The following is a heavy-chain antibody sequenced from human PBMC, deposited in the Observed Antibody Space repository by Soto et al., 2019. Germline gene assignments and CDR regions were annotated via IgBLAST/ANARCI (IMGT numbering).Heavy chain of an antibody. CDR1: GGNIRGLY. CDR3: ARGATADQYSSSWYPYLDY. V-gene: IGHV4-34*01. J-gene: IGHJ4*02. Sequence: AVYGGNIRGLYWRWIRKQQGKGLEWIGEINHSGSTNYNPSLKSRVTISVDTSKNQFSLKLSSVTAADTAVYYCARGATADQYSSSWYPYLDYWGQGTLVTVSS. CDR2: INHSGST. D-gene: IGHD6-13*01.